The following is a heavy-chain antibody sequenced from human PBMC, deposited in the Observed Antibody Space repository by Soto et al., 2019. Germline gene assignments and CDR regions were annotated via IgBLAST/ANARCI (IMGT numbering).Heavy chain of an antibody. D-gene: IGHD3-3*01. CDR1: GYTFTGYY. V-gene: IGHV1-2*04. CDR2: ISPNSGGT. CDR3: ARGRTTIFGVVNYYYYMDV. Sequence: ASVKVSCKASGYTFTGYYMHWVRQAPGQGLEWMGWISPNSGGTNYAQEFQGWVTMTRDTSISTAYMELSRLRSDDTAVYYCARGRTTIFGVVNYYYYMDVWGKGTTVTVSS. J-gene: IGHJ6*03.